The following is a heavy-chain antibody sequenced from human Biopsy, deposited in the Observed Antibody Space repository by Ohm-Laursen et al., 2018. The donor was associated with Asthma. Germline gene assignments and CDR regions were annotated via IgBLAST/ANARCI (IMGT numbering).Heavy chain of an antibody. D-gene: IGHD4-17*01. J-gene: IGHJ6*02. V-gene: IGHV3-30*04. Sequence: SLRLSCAAPRFTYEMHWVRQAPGKGLEWVAVISYDGSSIYYADSVKGRFTISRDNSKSTLYLQMSSLRVEDTAVYYCAKDPRIYGDNVAGMDVWGQGTAVNVSS. CDR3: AKDPRIYGDNVAGMDV. CDR1: RFTYE. CDR2: ISYDGSSI.